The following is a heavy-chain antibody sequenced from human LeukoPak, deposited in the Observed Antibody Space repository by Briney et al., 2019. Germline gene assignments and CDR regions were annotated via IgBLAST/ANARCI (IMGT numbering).Heavy chain of an antibody. CDR1: GFTVSANY. V-gene: IGHV3-66*01. J-gene: IGHJ3*02. CDR3: ARGGPEDAFDI. D-gene: IGHD1-14*01. CDR2: IYSRGST. Sequence: GGSLRLSCAASGFTVSANYMSWVRQAPGKGLEWVSVIYSRGSTYYADSVKGRFTISRDNSKNTLYLQMNSLRDEDTALYYCARGGPEDAFDIWGQGTMVIVSS.